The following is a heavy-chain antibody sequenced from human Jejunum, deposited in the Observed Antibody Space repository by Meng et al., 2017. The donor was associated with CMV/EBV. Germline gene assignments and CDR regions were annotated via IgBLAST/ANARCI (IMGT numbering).Heavy chain of an antibody. CDR3: TTGYSNTWHDHY. D-gene: IGHD6-13*01. Sequence: LVESGGGLIKPGGFLRLSCSTSGFIFSSAWMNWVRQVPGKGLDWVGRIKSKRDGETTDYAAPVKGRITISRDDSKNTLYLQMNSLKTEDTAIYYCTTGYSNTWHDHYWGQGTLVTVSS. CDR1: GFIFSSAW. J-gene: IGHJ4*02. CDR2: IKSKRDGETT. V-gene: IGHV3-15*01.